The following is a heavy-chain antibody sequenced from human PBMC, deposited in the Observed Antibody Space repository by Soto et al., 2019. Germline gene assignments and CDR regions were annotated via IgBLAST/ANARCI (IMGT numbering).Heavy chain of an antibody. V-gene: IGHV4-39*01. CDR1: GGSISSSSYY. Sequence: SETLSLTCTVSGGSISSSSYYWGWIRQPPGKGLEWIGSIYYSGSTYYNPSLKSRVTISVDTSKNQFSLKLSSVTAADTAVYYCARGLKYYDFWSGYSGGLASFPYYYYGMDVWGQGTTVTVSS. D-gene: IGHD3-3*01. CDR2: IYYSGST. CDR3: ARGLKYYDFWSGYSGGLASFPYYYYGMDV. J-gene: IGHJ6*02.